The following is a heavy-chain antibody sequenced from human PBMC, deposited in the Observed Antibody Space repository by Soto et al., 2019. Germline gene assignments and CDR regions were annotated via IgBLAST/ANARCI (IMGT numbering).Heavy chain of an antibody. D-gene: IGHD3-9*01. CDR2: ISYDGSNK. J-gene: IGHJ4*02. Sequence: GGSLRLSCAASGFTFSSYGMHWVRQAPGKGLEWVAVISYDGSNKYYADSVKGRFTISRDNSKNTLYLQMNSLRAEDTAVYYCAKVLRYFDWLPPFDYWGQGTLVTSPQ. CDR3: AKVLRYFDWLPPFDY. V-gene: IGHV3-30*18. CDR1: GFTFSSYG.